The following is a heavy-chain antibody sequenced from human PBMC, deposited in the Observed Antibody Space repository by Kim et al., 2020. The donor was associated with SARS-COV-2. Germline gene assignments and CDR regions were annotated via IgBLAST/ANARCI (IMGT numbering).Heavy chain of an antibody. CDR2: ISAYNGNT. D-gene: IGHD3-3*01. CDR1: GYTFTSYG. Sequence: ASVKVSCKASGYTFTSYGISWVRQAPGQGLEWMGWISAYNGNTNYAQKLQGRVTMTTDTSTSTAYMELRSLRSHDTAVYYCARAERRITIFGVVTAFDYWGQGTLVTVSS. J-gene: IGHJ4*02. CDR3: ARAERRITIFGVVTAFDY. V-gene: IGHV1-18*01.